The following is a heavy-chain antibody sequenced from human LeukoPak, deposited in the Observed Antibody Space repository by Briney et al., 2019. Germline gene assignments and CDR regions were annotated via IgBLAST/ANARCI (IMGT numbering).Heavy chain of an antibody. J-gene: IGHJ3*02. CDR3: ASPGYCSSASCSGGAFDS. CDR2: ISAYNGNT. Sequence: ASVKVSCKASGYTFTSYGISWVRQAPGQGLEWMGWISAYNGNTNYAQKLQGRVTMTTDTSTSTAYMELRSLRSDDTAVYYCASPGYCSSASCSGGAFDSWGQGTMVTVSS. CDR1: GYTFTSYG. V-gene: IGHV1-18*01. D-gene: IGHD2-2*01.